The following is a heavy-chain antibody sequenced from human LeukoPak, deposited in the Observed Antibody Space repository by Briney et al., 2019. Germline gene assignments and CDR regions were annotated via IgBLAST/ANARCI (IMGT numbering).Heavy chain of an antibody. CDR2: INHSGST. CDR3: ATSGHYYYYGMDV. V-gene: IGHV4-34*01. CDR1: GGSFSGYY. Sequence: SETPSLTCAVYGGSFSGYYWSWIRQPPGKGLEWIGEINHSGSTNYNPSLKSRVTISVDTSKNQFSLKLSSVTAADTAVYYCATSGHYYYYGMDVWGQGTTVTVSS. D-gene: IGHD3-3*01. J-gene: IGHJ6*02.